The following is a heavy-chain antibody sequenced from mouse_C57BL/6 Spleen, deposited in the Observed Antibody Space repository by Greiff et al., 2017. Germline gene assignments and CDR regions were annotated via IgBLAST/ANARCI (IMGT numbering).Heavy chain of an antibody. CDR2: IDPEDGDT. D-gene: IGHD1-1*01. Sequence: VQLQQSGAELVRPGASVKLSCTASGFNIKDYSMHWVKQRPEQGLEWIGRIDPEDGDTEYAPKLQGKATLTADTSSNTAYLQLSILTSEDSSVYYCTHYGDDAMDYWGQGTSVTVSS. CDR1: GFNIKDYS. J-gene: IGHJ4*01. V-gene: IGHV14-1*01. CDR3: THYGDDAMDY.